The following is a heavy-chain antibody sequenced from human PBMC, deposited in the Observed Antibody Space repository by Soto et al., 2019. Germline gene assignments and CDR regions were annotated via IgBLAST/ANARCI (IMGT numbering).Heavy chain of an antibody. CDR1: GFTFSSYG. CDR3: ALLGGSWYFDL. J-gene: IGHJ2*01. Sequence: QVQLVESGGGVVQPGRSLRLSCAASGFTFSSYGMHWVRQAPGKGLEWVAVISYDGSNKYYADSVKGRFTISRDNSKNTLYLQMNSPRAEDTAVYYCALLGGSWYFDLWGRGTLVTVSS. D-gene: IGHD3-16*01. CDR2: ISYDGSNK. V-gene: IGHV3-30*03.